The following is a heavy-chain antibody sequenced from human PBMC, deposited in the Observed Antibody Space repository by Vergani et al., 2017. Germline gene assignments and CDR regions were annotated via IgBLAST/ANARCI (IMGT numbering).Heavy chain of an antibody. CDR1: GFTLSNYD. CDR2: IQFDGSNQ. J-gene: IGHJ4*02. D-gene: IGHD3-16*01. V-gene: IGHV3-30*02. CDR3: AKHFRGWGSDY. Sequence: QVQLVESGGGVVQRGGSLRLSCATSGFTLSNYDMQWIRPGPGKGLEFVAFIQFDGSNQYYADSVKGRFTLSRDFSKNTLYLQMNSLRTDDTATYYCAKHFRGWGSDYWGQGTQVIVSS.